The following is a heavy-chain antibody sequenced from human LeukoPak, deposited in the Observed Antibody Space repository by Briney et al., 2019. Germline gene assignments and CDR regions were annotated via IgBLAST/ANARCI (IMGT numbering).Heavy chain of an antibody. CDR2: ISYDGSNK. D-gene: IGHD1-20*01. V-gene: IGHV3-30*18. CDR1: RFTFSNYG. J-gene: IGHJ4*02. CDR3: AKTGNYNWNGFDY. Sequence: GGSLRLSCAASRFTFSNYGMHWVRQAPGKGLEWVAIISYDGSNKYYADSVKGRFTISRDNSKNTLYLQMNSLRVEDSAVYYCAKTGNYNWNGFDYWGQGTLVTVS.